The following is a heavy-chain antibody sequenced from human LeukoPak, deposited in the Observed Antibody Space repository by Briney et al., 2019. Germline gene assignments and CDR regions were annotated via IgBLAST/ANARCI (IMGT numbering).Heavy chain of an antibody. CDR1: RYTFTNYY. CDR2: INPNSGGT. Sequence: GASVKVSCKASRYTFTNYYLHWVRQAPGQGLEWMGWINPNSGGTKPAQKFLGRVTMTRDTSISTACMELTRLTYDDTAAYYCARDQATVATPWVDYWGQGTLVTVSS. V-gene: IGHV1-2*02. J-gene: IGHJ4*02. D-gene: IGHD4-17*01. CDR3: ARDQATVATPWVDY.